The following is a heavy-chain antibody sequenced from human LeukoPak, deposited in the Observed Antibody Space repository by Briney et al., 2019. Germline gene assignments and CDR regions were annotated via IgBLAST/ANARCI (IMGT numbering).Heavy chain of an antibody. V-gene: IGHV1-2*02. D-gene: IGHD5-12*01. J-gene: IGHJ4*02. CDR2: INPNSGGT. CDR3: AWGYSAYDRLGLLDY. CDR1: GYTFTGYY. Sequence: ASVKVSCKASGYTFTGYYMYWVRQAPGQGLEWMGWINPNSGGTNYAQKFQGRVTMTRDTSISTAYMELSRLRSDDTAEYYCAWGYSAYDRLGLLDYCAQGTLVTVSS.